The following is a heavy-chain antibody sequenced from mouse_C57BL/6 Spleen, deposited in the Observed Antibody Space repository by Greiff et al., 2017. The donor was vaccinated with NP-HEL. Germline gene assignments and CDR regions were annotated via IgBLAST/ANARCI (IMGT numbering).Heavy chain of an antibody. J-gene: IGHJ3*01. CDR3: ARNYGSRFWFAY. V-gene: IGHV1-55*01. CDR1: GYTFTSYW. CDR2: IYPGSGST. Sequence: QVQLKQPGAELVKPGASVKMSCKASGYTFTSYWITWVKQRPGQGLEWIGDIYPGSGSTNYNEKFKSKATLTVDTSSSTAYMQLSSLTSEDSAVYYWARNYGSRFWFAYWGQGTLVTVSA. D-gene: IGHD1-1*01.